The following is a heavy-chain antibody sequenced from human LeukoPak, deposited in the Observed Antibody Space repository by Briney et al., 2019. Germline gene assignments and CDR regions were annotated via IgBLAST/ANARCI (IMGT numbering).Heavy chain of an antibody. CDR3: ARDRERWLQTFDY. D-gene: IGHD5-24*01. V-gene: IGHV3-30-3*01. CDR2: ISYDGSNK. Sequence: AGGSQRLSCAASGFTFSSYAMHWVRQAPGKGLEWVAVISYDGSNKYYADSVKGRFTISRDNSKNTLYLQMNSLRAEDTAVYYCARDRERWLQTFDYWGQGTLVTVSS. CDR1: GFTFSSYA. J-gene: IGHJ4*02.